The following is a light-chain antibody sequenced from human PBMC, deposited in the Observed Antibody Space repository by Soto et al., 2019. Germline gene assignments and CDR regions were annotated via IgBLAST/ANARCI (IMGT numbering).Light chain of an antibody. V-gene: IGKV3-20*01. J-gene: IGKJ1*01. CDR3: QQYGSSQS. CDR1: QSVSRSY. Sequence: EIVLTQSPGTLFLSPGERATLSCRASQSVSRSYLARYQQKPGQAPRPLIYGASSRATVIPDSFSGRGSGTDFTLTISRLEPEDFAVYYCQQYGSSQSFGQGTKVEIK. CDR2: GAS.